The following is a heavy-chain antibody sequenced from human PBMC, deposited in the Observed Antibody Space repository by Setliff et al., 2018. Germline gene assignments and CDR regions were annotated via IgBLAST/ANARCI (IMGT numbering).Heavy chain of an antibody. Sequence: ASVKVSCKASGYTFIYYYIHWVRQAPGQGLEWMGLINPSGGGTIYARKFQGRVTMARETSTSTVYMELSGLRSEDTAVYYCARDWFCSGGDCSDVFDFWGQGTIVTVSS. CDR2: INPSGGGT. D-gene: IGHD2-21*02. J-gene: IGHJ3*01. CDR1: GYTFIYYY. CDR3: ARDWFCSGGDCSDVFDF. V-gene: IGHV1-46*01.